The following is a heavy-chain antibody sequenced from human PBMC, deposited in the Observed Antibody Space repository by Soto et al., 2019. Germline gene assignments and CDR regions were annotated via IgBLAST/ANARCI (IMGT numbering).Heavy chain of an antibody. D-gene: IGHD3-22*01. V-gene: IGHV3-53*01. J-gene: IGHJ6*01. Sequence: PVQSRRLSCPASGFTVRRNYMSWIRQAPGEGLEGVSVIYSGGSTYYGDAVKGRFTSSRDKAKNTLYLQMNSLRAEDTAVYYSARDTCYYEGSSYGSQSPVYYGMD. CDR2: IYSGGST. CDR3: ARDTCYYEGSSYGSQSPVYYGMD. CDR1: GFTVRRNY.